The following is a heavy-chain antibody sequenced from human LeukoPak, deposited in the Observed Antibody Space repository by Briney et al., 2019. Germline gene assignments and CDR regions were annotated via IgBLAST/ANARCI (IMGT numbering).Heavy chain of an antibody. CDR2: IRQDGGEK. CDR1: GFTSGNFW. J-gene: IGHJ4*01. D-gene: IGHD6-13*01. CDR3: ARGGTAAGLHFDL. V-gene: IGHV3-7*01. Sequence: GGSLRLSCAVSGFTSGNFWMNWVRQAPGKGLEWVASIRQDGGEKSYVDSVKGRFTISRDNTKNSLYLQMSSLRAEDTAVYYCARGGTAAGLHFDLWGQGTLVIVSS.